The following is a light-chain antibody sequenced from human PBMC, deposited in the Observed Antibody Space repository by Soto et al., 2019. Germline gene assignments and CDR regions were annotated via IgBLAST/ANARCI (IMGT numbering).Light chain of an antibody. CDR3: HQRQSCPRT. V-gene: IGKV3-20*01. J-gene: IGKJ1*01. Sequence: EIVLTQSPGTLSLSPGERATLSCRASQSVSNNYLAWYQQKPGQAPRLLIYGASSRATGIPDRFSGSGSGTDFTLTISRLEPEDFAVYYCHQRQSCPRTFGQGTKVDI. CDR2: GAS. CDR1: QSVSNNY.